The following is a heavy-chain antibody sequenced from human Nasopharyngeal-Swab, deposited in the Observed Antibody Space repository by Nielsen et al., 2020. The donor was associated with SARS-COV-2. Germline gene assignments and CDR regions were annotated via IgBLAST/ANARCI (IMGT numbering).Heavy chain of an antibody. J-gene: IGHJ4*02. D-gene: IGHD6-13*01. CDR3: AREKVGAAAEGFDY. CDR1: GFTFSSYW. V-gene: IGHV3-74*01. CDR2: ISPDGSTT. Sequence: GGSLRLSCAASGFTFSSYWMHWVRQAPGKGLVWVSRISPDGSTTGYADSVKGRFTISRDNAKSTLYLQINSLRADDTAVYYCAREKVGAAAEGFDYWGRGTLVTVSS.